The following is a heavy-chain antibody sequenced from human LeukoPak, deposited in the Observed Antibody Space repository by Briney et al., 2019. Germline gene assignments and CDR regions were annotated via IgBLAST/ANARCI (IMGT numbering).Heavy chain of an antibody. V-gene: IGHV5-51*01. Sequence: GESLKISCQGSGYRFTNYWIGWVRQMPGQGLAWIGIIYPGDSDTRYSPFFQGQVTLLADKSISTAYLQWSSPKASHTAMYYCARRIRYYYGMDVWGTGTTVTVSS. J-gene: IGHJ6*04. CDR2: IYPGDSDT. CDR3: ARRIRYYYGMDV. CDR1: GYRFTNYW.